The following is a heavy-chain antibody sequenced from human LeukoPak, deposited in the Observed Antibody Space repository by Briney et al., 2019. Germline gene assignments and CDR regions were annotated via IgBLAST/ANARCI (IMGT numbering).Heavy chain of an antibody. CDR3: AIGGISSGWVWFDP. CDR1: GVPISSYY. V-gene: IGHV4-4*07. Sequence: SETLSLTCTVSGVPISSYYWSWIRQPAAKELEWIGRIYTSGSTNYNPSLKSRVTMSVNTSNNQFSLTLTSLTAADTAVYYFAIGGISSGWVWFDPWGQGTLVTVSS. CDR2: IYTSGST. D-gene: IGHD6-19*01. J-gene: IGHJ5*02.